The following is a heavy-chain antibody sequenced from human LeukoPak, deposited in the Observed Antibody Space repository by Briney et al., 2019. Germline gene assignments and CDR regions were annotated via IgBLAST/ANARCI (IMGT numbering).Heavy chain of an antibody. CDR2: ISYHGTSK. D-gene: IGHD1-1*01. CDR1: EFMLTNYA. J-gene: IGHJ4*02. V-gene: IGHV3-30-3*01. CDR3: ARAGPNDHRFDY. Sequence: TGGSLRLSCAASEFMLTNYAMHLVRQAPGKGLEWVAVISYHGTSKYYADSVKGRFTISRDISRNTLYLQMDSLRAEDTAVYYCARAGPNDHRFDYWGQGTLVTVS.